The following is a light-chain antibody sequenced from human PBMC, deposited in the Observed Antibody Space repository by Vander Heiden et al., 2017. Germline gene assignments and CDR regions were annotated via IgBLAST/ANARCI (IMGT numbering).Light chain of an antibody. CDR1: QSINSY. V-gene: IGKV1-39*01. CDR3: HQSYSNPPSIT. J-gene: IGKJ5*01. CDR2: AAS. Sequence: DIQMTQSPSSLSASVGDRVTITCRASQSINSYLNWYQQKPEKAPKLLIYAASSLQSGVPSSFSGSGSGTDFTLTISILQPEDFAAYYCHQSYSNPPSITFGQGTQLEIK.